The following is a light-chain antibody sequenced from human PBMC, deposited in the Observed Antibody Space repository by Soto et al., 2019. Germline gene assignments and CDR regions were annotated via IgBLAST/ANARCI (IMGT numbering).Light chain of an antibody. CDR1: QSVNRNY. J-gene: IGKJ1*01. Sequence: ETVLTQSPGTLSLSPGERATLSCRASQSVNRNYLAWYQQKPGQAPRLLIYGTSSRATGIPDRFSGSGSGTDFTLTISRLEPEDFAVYYCQQYGSLPRTFGQGTKVEIK. CDR2: GTS. V-gene: IGKV3-20*01. CDR3: QQYGSLPRT.